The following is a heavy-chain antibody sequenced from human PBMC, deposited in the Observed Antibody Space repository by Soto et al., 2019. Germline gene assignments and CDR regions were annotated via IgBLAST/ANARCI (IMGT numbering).Heavy chain of an antibody. CDR3: ARDLYSPPQSYYYGMDV. Sequence: GGSLRLSCAASGFTFSSYSMNWVRQAPGKGLEWVSSISSSSSYIYYADSVKGRFTISRDNAKNSLYLQMNSLRAKDTAVYYCARDLYSPPQSYYYGMDVWGQGTTVTVSS. CDR2: ISSSSSYI. CDR1: GFTFSSYS. J-gene: IGHJ6*02. V-gene: IGHV3-21*01. D-gene: IGHD5-18*01.